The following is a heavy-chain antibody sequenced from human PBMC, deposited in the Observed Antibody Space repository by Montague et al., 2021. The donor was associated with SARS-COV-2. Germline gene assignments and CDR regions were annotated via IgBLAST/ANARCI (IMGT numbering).Heavy chain of an antibody. CDR1: GGSFSGYY. CDR2: INHSGTT. V-gene: IGHV4-34*01. D-gene: IGHD4-23*01. Sequence: SETLSLTCAVYGGSFSGYYWSWIRQSPGKGLEWIAEINHSGTTNYNFNPPLRSRVTTSVDTSKSQFSLKLSSVTAADTGVYYCARWDPQTLTLIGLRGKSASDYWGQGTLVTVSS. J-gene: IGHJ4*01. CDR3: ARWDPQTLTLIGLRGKSASDY.